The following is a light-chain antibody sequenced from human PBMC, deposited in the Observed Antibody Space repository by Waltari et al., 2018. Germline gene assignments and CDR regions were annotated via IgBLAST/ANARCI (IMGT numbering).Light chain of an antibody. CDR1: QSVRSH. V-gene: IGKV3D-15*01. J-gene: IGKJ2*01. CDR3: QQYNNWYT. Sequence: EIVMTQSPATLSVSAGERATLSCRASQSVRSHLAWYQQKPGQAPRLLLYGASTRATGLPARFSGSGSGTEFTLTISSLQSEDFAVYYCQQYNNWYTFGQGTKLEIK. CDR2: GAS.